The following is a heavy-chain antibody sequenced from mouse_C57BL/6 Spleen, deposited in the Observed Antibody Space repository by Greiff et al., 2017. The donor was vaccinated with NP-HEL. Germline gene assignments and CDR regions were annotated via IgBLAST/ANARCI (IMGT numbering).Heavy chain of an antibody. CDR2: INPGSGGT. CDR3: AGRYYGADGGLYVDY. Sequence: QVQLQQSGAELVRPGTSVKVSCKASGYAFTNYLIEWVKQRPGQGLEWIGVINPGSGGTNYNEKFKGKATLTADKSSSTAYMQLSSLMSEDSAVYYGAGRYYGADGGLYVDYWGQGTTVTVSS. D-gene: IGHD1-1*02. V-gene: IGHV1-54*01. J-gene: IGHJ4*01. CDR1: GYAFTNYL.